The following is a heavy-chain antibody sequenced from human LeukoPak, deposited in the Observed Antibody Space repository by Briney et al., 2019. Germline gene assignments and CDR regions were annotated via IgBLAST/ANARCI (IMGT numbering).Heavy chain of an antibody. Sequence: GGSLRLSCAASGFTFSSYAMHWVRQAPGKGLEWVAVISYDGSNKYYADSVKGRFTISRDNAKNSLYLQMNSLRAEDTAVYYCVRESGGYCSTTSCYKGYFDYWGQGTLVTVSS. V-gene: IGHV3-30*04. J-gene: IGHJ4*02. CDR3: VRESGGYCSTTSCYKGYFDY. CDR1: GFTFSSYA. CDR2: ISYDGSNK. D-gene: IGHD2-2*02.